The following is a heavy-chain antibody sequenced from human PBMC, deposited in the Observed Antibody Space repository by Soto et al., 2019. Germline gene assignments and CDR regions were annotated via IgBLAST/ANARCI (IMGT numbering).Heavy chain of an antibody. CDR2: ISSSCSYI. J-gene: IGHJ5*02. CDR3: ARVDCSSTSCYFDP. Sequence: GGSLRLSCAASGFPFSSYSMNWVRQAPGKGLEWVSSISSSCSYIYYAASVKGRFTISRDNAKNSLYLQMNSLRAEDTAVYYCARVDCSSTSCYFDPWGQGTLVTVSS. D-gene: IGHD2-2*01. V-gene: IGHV3-21*01. CDR1: GFPFSSYS.